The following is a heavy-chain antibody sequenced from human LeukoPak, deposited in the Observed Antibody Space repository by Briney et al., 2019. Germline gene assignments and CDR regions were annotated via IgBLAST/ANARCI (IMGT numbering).Heavy chain of an antibody. CDR2: ITNSSSTI. J-gene: IGHJ4*02. Sequence: GGSLRLSCAASGFTFSRYSMNWVRQAPGKGLEWVSYITNSSSTILYADSVKGRFTISRDNSKNTLYLQMNSLRAEDTAVYYCAKGPGYYFDYWGQGTLVTVSS. D-gene: IGHD3-9*01. CDR1: GFTFSRYS. V-gene: IGHV3-48*01. CDR3: AKGPGYYFDY.